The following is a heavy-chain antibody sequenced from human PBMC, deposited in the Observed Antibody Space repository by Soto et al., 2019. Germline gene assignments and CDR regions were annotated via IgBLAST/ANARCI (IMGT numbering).Heavy chain of an antibody. J-gene: IGHJ5*02. CDR3: ARDNLVDYSNYANWFDP. CDR1: GGTFSSYA. Sequence: GASVKVSCKASGGTFSSYAISWVRQAPGQGLEWMGGIIPIFGTADYAQKFQGRVTITADESTSTAYMELSSLRSEDTAVYYCARDNLVDYSNYANWFDPWGQGTLVTVSS. CDR2: IIPIFGTA. V-gene: IGHV1-69*13. D-gene: IGHD4-4*01.